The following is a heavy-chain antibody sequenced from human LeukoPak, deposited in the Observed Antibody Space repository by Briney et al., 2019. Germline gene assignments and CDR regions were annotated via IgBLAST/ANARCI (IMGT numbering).Heavy chain of an antibody. V-gene: IGHV4-59*08. J-gene: IGHJ5*02. CDR2: IHFSGST. Sequence: SETLSLTCTVSGGSISSYFWSWIRQPPGKGLEWIGYIHFSGSTNYKPSLKSRVTISLDTSKNQFSLNLRSVTAADTAVYYCARGVAAWGQGTLVTVSS. CDR3: ARGVAA. CDR1: GGSISSYF. D-gene: IGHD2-15*01.